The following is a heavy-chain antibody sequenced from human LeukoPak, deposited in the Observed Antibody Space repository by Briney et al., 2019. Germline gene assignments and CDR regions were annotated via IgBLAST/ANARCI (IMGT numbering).Heavy chain of an antibody. D-gene: IGHD3-10*01. CDR2: IYYSGST. CDR1: GGSINSSYYY. V-gene: IGHV4-39*01. Sequence: SETLSLTCTVSGGSINSSYYYWGWLRQPPGKGLEWIGSIYYSGSTYYNPSLKSRVTISVDTSKNQFSLKLSSVTAADTAAYYCARRGGIIRGVASYYYMDVWGIGTTVTVSS. CDR3: ARRGGIIRGVASYYYMDV. J-gene: IGHJ6*03.